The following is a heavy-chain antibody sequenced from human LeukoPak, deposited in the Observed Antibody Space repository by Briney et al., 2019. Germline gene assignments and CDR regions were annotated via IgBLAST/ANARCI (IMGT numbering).Heavy chain of an antibody. J-gene: IGHJ4*02. CDR2: ISSSSSYI. CDR3: ARAGDSLFDY. D-gene: IGHD3-22*01. Sequence: GGSLRLSCAASGFTFSSHSMNWVRQAPGKGMEWVSSISSSSSYIYYADSVKGRFTISRDNDKNSLYLKMNSLRAEDTAVYYCARAGDSLFDYWGEGTLVSVSS. CDR1: GFTFSSHS. V-gene: IGHV3-21*01.